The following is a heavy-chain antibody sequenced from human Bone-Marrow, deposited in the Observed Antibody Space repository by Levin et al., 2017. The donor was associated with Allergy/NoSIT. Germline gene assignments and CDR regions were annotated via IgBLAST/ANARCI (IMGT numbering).Heavy chain of an antibody. CDR2: IWSDGINK. V-gene: IGHV3-33*01. J-gene: IGHJ2*01. Sequence: GGSLRLSCAASGFTFNTYGMHWVRQAPGKGLEWVAAIWSDGINKGYTDSVKGRFTISRDNIKNTLDLQMNSLRGDDTAVYYCARDSRGGDFYSWYFDLWGRGTLVTVSS. CDR1: GFTFNTYG. D-gene: IGHD2-21*02. CDR3: ARDSRGGDFYSWYFDL.